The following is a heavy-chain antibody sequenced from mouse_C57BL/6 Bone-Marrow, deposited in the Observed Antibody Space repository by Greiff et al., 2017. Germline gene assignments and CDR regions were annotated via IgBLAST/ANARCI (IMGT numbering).Heavy chain of an antibody. CDR2: IYPGSGNT. Sequence: QVQLQQSGPELVKPGASVKISCKASGYSFTSYYIHWVKQRPGQGLEWIGWIYPGSGNTKYNETFKGKATLTADTSSSTAYMQLSSLTAEDSAVYYCARQLRLPYAMDYWGQGTSVTVSS. D-gene: IGHD3-2*02. CDR1: GYSFTSYY. V-gene: IGHV1-66*01. CDR3: ARQLRLPYAMDY. J-gene: IGHJ4*01.